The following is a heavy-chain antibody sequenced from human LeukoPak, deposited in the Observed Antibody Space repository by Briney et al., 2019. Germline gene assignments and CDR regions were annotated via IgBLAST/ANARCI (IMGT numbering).Heavy chain of an antibody. CDR3: AGIPGLEDIVVGPAAIGWFDP. V-gene: IGHV4-4*07. CDR2: IYTSGST. CDR1: GGSISSYY. J-gene: IGHJ5*02. D-gene: IGHD2-2*01. Sequence: SETLSLTCTVSGGSISSYYWSWIRQPAGKGLEWIGRIYTSGSTNYNPSLKSRVTMSVDTSKNQFSLKLSSVTAADTAVYYCAGIPGLEDIVVGPAAIGWFDPWGQGTPGTLSS.